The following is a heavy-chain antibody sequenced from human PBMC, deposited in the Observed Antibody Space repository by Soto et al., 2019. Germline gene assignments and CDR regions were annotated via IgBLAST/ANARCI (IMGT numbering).Heavy chain of an antibody. D-gene: IGHD2-21*02. V-gene: IGHV4-34*01. CDR1: GGSSGGCY. CDR2: VNPSGST. J-gene: IGHJ3*01. Sequence: SEALSLTCDVYGGSSGGCYWSWIRQPPGKGLEWIGEVNPSGSTNFNPSLKTRVTISMDASENHLARKLSSVTAADTAGYYCARGGTVTALKASDVWDQGTMGTVSS. CDR3: ARGGTVTALKASDV.